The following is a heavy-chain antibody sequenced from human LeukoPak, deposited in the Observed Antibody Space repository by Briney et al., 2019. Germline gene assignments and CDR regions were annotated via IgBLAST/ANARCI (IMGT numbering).Heavy chain of an antibody. CDR3: ARDSDCSGGSCYLLGDYYYYYYMDV. CDR2: ISSSSSYI. J-gene: IGHJ6*03. V-gene: IGHV3-21*01. Sequence: GGSLRLSCAASGFTFSSYWMNWVRQAPGKGLEWVSSISSSSSYIYYADSVKGRFTISRDNAKNSLYLQMNSLRAEDAAVYYCARDSDCSGGSCYLLGDYYYYYYMDVWGKGTTVTVSS. D-gene: IGHD2-15*01. CDR1: GFTFSSYW.